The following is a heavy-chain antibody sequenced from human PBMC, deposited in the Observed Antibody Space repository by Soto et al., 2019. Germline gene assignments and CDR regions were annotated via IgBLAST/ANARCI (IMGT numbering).Heavy chain of an antibody. Sequence: GSLRLSCEASGLVVSSFWMSWVRQAPGKGLEWVAYIKQDGSEKYYVDSVKGRFTISRDNPKSSLYLQMNNLRAEDTAVYYCARGHKGLEVWGQGTTVTVSS. CDR2: IKQDGSEK. V-gene: IGHV3-7*01. CDR1: GLVVSSFW. CDR3: ARGHKGLEV. J-gene: IGHJ6*02.